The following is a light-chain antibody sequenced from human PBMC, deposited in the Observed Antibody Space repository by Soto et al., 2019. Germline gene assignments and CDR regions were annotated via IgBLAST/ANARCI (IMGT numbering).Light chain of an antibody. J-gene: IGKJ5*01. V-gene: IGKV3-20*01. Sequence: EIVLTQSPGTLSLSPWERATLSCRASQSVSNTYLAWYQQKPGQAPRLLIYGASSRATGIPDRFSGSGSGIDFTLTISRLEPEDFAVYYCQQYGSSFPVTFGQGTRLEIK. CDR3: QQYGSSFPVT. CDR1: QSVSNTY. CDR2: GAS.